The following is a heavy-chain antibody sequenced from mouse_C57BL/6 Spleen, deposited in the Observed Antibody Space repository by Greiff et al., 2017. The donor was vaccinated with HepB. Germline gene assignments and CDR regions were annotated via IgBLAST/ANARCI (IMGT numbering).Heavy chain of an antibody. CDR2: IYPGSGNT. Sequence: QVQLQQSGAELVRPGASVKLSCKASGYTFTDYYINWVKQRPGQGLEWIARIYPGSGNTYYNEKFKGKATLTAEKSSSTAYMQLSSLTSEDSAVYFCARKENYYGSSYYFDYWGQGTTLTVSS. D-gene: IGHD1-1*01. CDR3: ARKENYYGSSYYFDY. CDR1: GYTFTDYY. V-gene: IGHV1-76*01. J-gene: IGHJ2*01.